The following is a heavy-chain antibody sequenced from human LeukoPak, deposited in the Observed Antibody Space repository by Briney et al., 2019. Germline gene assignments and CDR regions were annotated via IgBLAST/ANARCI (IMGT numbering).Heavy chain of an antibody. Sequence: GGSLRLSCAAYGFTVSSNYTSWVSQAPGKGMEWVAATSGSGVNSYYADSVRARFTISRDNSQNTLYLQMDSLRAEDTALYYCAKEYSGCDFDYWGQGTLVTVSS. CDR3: AKEYSGCDFDY. D-gene: IGHD5-12*01. V-gene: IGHV3-23*01. CDR1: GFTVSSNY. CDR2: TSGSGVNS. J-gene: IGHJ4*02.